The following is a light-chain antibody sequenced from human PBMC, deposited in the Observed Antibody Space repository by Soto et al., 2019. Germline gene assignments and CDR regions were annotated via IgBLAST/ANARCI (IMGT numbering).Light chain of an antibody. J-gene: IGLJ2*01. Sequence: QSVLTQPPSVSGAPGQRVTISCTGSSSNIGAGYDVHWYQQLPGTAPKLPIYGNSNRPSGVPDRFSGSKSGTSASLAITGLQAEDEADYFCQSYDSCLSVVFCGGTNVTVL. CDR2: GNS. CDR3: QSYDSCLSVV. CDR1: SSNIGAGYD. V-gene: IGLV1-40*01.